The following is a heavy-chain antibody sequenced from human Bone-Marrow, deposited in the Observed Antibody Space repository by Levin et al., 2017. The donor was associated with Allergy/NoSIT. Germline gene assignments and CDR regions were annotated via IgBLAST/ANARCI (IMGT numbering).Heavy chain of an antibody. CDR1: SGSISSTNNF. J-gene: IGHJ4*02. Sequence: KASETLSLTCTVSSGSISSTNNFWSWIRQPPGKGLEWIGNIYYSGNTYYNPSLESRVTISVDTSKNQFSLKLSSVTAADTAVYYCARLSSRGYCSGTSCHGAFDYWAQGTLVTVSS. D-gene: IGHD2-2*01. CDR2: IYYSGNT. V-gene: IGHV4-39*01. CDR3: ARLSSRGYCSGTSCHGAFDY.